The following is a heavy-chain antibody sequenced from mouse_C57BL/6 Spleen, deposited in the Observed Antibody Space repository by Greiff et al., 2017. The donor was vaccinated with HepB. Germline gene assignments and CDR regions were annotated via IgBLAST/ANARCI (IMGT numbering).Heavy chain of an antibody. J-gene: IGHJ3*01. Sequence: VQLQQPGAELVMPGASVKLSCKASGYTFTSYWMHWVKQRPGQGLEWIGEIDPSDSYTNYNQKFKGKSTLTVDKSSSTAYMQLSSLTSEDSAVYYYASLEYLRGKWFAYWGQGTLVTVSA. CDR3: ASLEYLRGKWFAY. D-gene: IGHD5-1*01. CDR1: GYTFTSYW. CDR2: IDPSDSYT. V-gene: IGHV1-69*01.